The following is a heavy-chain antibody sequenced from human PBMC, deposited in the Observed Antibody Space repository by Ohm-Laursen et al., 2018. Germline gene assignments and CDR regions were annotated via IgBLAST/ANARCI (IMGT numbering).Heavy chain of an antibody. D-gene: IGHD2-8*01. CDR2: INHSGST. V-gene: IGHV4-34*01. CDR1: GGSFSGYY. J-gene: IGHJ6*02. Sequence: TLSLTCAVYGGSFSGYYWSWIRQPPGKGLEWIGEINHSGSTNYNPSLKSRVTISVDTSKNQFSLKLSSVTAADTAVYYCARYLPSMDYYYGMDVWGQGTTVTVSS. CDR3: ARYLPSMDYYYGMDV.